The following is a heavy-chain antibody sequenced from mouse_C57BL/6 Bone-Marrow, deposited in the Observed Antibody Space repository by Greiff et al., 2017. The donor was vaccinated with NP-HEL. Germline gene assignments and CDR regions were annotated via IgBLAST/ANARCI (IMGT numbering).Heavy chain of an antibody. CDR1: GYAFSSYW. V-gene: IGHV1-80*01. D-gene: IGHD3-1*01. CDR2: IYPGDGDT. CDR3: ARAGGGRSGDY. J-gene: IGHJ2*01. Sequence: QVQLQQSGAELVKPGASVKISCKASGYAFSSYWMNWVKQRPGKGLEWIGQIYPGDGDTNYNGKFKGTATLTADKSYSTAYMQLSSLTSEDSAVYCCARAGGGRSGDYWGQGTTLTVSS.